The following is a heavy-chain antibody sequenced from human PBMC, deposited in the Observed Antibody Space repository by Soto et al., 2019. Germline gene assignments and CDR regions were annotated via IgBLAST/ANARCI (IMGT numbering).Heavy chain of an antibody. CDR3: ARHKYSSSLTSCCDR. CDR2: IDPSDSYT. J-gene: IGHJ5*02. V-gene: IGHV5-10-1*01. CDR1: GYSFTSYW. D-gene: IGHD2-2*01. Sequence: GESLKISCKGSGYSFTSYWISWVRQMPGKGLEWMGRIDPSDSYTNYSPSFQGHVTISADKSISTAYLQWSSLKASDTAMYYCARHKYSSSLTSCCDRWGQGALVTVSS.